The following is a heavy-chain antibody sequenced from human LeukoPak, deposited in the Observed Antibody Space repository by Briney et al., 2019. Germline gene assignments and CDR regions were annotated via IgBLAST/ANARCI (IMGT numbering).Heavy chain of an antibody. Sequence: GGSLRLSCAASGFAFSSYGMSWVRQAPGKGLEWVSAISGSGGSTYYADSVKGRFTISRDNSKNTLYLQMNSLRAEDTAVYYCAKDVGSYRRRYFDYWGQGTLVTVSS. CDR1: GFAFSSYG. CDR2: ISGSGGST. CDR3: AKDVGSYRRRYFDY. J-gene: IGHJ4*02. D-gene: IGHD1-26*01. V-gene: IGHV3-23*01.